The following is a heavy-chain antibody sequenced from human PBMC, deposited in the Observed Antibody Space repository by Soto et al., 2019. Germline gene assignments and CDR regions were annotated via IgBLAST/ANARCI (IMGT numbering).Heavy chain of an antibody. Sequence: QVQLVESGGGVVQPGRSLRLSCAATGFTFSSYNMHWVRQAPGKGLEWVAVMSYEGTNKYYADSVKGRFTISRDNSKNTLNLQMKSLRVEDTAVYYCAKDMERMDLPDYWGQGTLVTVSS. V-gene: IGHV3-30*18. J-gene: IGHJ4*02. CDR2: MSYEGTNK. D-gene: IGHD1-1*01. CDR3: AKDMERMDLPDY. CDR1: GFTFSSYN.